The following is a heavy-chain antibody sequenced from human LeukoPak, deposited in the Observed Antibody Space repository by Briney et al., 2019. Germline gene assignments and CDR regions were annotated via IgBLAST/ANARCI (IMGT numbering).Heavy chain of an antibody. Sequence: ASVKVSCKASGYTFTGYYMHWVQQAPGKGLEWMGRVDPEDGETIYAEKFQGRVTITADTSTDTAYMELSSLRSEDTAVYYCATDLKGLGSGCDYWGQGTLVTVSS. V-gene: IGHV1-69-2*01. CDR2: VDPEDGET. J-gene: IGHJ4*02. CDR1: GYTFTGYY. CDR3: ATDLKGLGSGCDY. D-gene: IGHD2-15*01.